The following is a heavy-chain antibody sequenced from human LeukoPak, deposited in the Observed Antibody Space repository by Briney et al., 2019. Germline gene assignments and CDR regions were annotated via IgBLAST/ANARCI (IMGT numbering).Heavy chain of an antibody. V-gene: IGHV3-30*02. Sequence: PGGSLRLSCAASGFTFSSYWMSWVRQAPGKGLEWVAFIRYDGSNKYYADSVKGRFTISRDNSKNTLYLQMNSLRAEDTAVYYCANSPVGSGSYEDYWGQGTLVTVSS. D-gene: IGHD1-26*01. J-gene: IGHJ4*02. CDR2: IRYDGSNK. CDR3: ANSPVGSGSYEDY. CDR1: GFTFSSYW.